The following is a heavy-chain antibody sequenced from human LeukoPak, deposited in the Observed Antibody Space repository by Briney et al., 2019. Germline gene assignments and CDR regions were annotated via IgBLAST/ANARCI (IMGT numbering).Heavy chain of an antibody. CDR1: GFTFSNAW. CDR2: IKSETEGGTT. Sequence: GGSLRLSCAASGFTFSNAWMSWVRQAPGRGLEWVGRIKSETEGGTTDNAAPVKGRFTISRDDSKNTVHLQMNSLKTEDTAVYYCTTDRGSSVYHVSYYYGMDVWGQGTTVTVSS. V-gene: IGHV3-15*01. J-gene: IGHJ6*02. D-gene: IGHD5/OR15-5a*01. CDR3: TTDRGSSVYHVSYYYGMDV.